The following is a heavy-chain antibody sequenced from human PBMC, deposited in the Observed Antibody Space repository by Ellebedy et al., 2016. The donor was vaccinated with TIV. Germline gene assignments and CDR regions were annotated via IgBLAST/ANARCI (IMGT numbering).Heavy chain of an antibody. CDR1: GYTFITYG. CDR3: ARANYFNSGTYYFDF. J-gene: IGHJ4*02. CDR2: ISPHSQNT. D-gene: IGHD3-10*01. V-gene: IGHV1-18*04. Sequence: AASVKVSCKASGYTFITYGFSWMRQAPGQGLEWMGWISPHSQNTNYAQKVQGRINLTTDTSTNTVYMELRSLRSDDTAMYYCARANYFNSGTYYFDFWGQGTLVTVSS.